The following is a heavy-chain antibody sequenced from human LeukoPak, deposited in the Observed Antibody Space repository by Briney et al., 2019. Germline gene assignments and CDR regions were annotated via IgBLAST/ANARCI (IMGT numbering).Heavy chain of an antibody. D-gene: IGHD1-26*01. CDR1: GVTLSTYA. J-gene: IGHJ2*01. CDR3: AKDRTVGASYWYFDL. Sequence: GGSLRLSCAASGVTLSTYAMSWARQAPGKGLEWVSGISSSGSGDNTYYADSVKGRFTISRDSSKNTLFLHMNTLRAEDTAIYYCAKDRTVGASYWYFDLWGRSTLVTVSS. CDR2: ISSSGSGDNT. V-gene: IGHV3-23*01.